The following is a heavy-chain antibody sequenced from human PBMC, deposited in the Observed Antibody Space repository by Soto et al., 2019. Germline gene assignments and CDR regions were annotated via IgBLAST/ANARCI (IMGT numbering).Heavy chain of an antibody. V-gene: IGHV4-4*07. CDR1: GASISGYY. D-gene: IGHD1-1*01. CDR2: IYATGTT. Sequence: EALSLTCTVSGASISGYYWSWIRKSAGKGLEWIGRIYATGTTDYNPSLKSRVMMSVDTSKKQFSLKLRSVTAADTAVYYCVRDGTKTLRDWFDPWGQGISVTVSS. CDR3: VRDGTKTLRDWFDP. J-gene: IGHJ5*02.